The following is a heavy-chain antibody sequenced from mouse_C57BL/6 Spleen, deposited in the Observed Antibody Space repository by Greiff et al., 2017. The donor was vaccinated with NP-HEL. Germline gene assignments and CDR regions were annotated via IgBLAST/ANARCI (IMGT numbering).Heavy chain of an antibody. D-gene: IGHD1-1*02. CDR3: ARDMAFDY. J-gene: IGHJ2*01. CDR2: ISYDGSN. V-gene: IGHV3-6*01. Sequence: EVKLEESGPGLVKPSQSLSLTCSVTGYSITSGYYWNWIRQFPGNKLEWMGYISYDGSNNYNPSLKNRISITRDTSKNQFFLKLNSVTTEDTATYYCARDMAFDYWGQGTTLTVSS. CDR1: GYSITSGYY.